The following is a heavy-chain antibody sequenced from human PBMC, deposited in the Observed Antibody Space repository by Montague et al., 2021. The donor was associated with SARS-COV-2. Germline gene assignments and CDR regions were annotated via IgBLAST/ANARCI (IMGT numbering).Heavy chain of an antibody. Sequence: SETLSLTCTVSGGSISSGSYYWSWIRRSPGKGLEWIGYVHYTGSTKYNPSLKTRVSLSLDTPKNHFSLHLSSLTAADTAIYFCARAQNTCFIANCVNYFDVWGLGALVTVSS. CDR3: ARAQNTCFIANCVNYFDV. CDR1: GGSISSGSYY. CDR2: VHYTGST. D-gene: IGHD1-1*01. J-gene: IGHJ4*02. V-gene: IGHV4-61*03.